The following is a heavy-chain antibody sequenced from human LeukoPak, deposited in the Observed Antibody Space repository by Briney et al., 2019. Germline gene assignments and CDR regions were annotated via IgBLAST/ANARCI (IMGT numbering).Heavy chain of an antibody. Sequence: GGTLRLSCAASGFTFSSYWMNWARQAPGKGLEWVASINHNGNVNYYVDSVKGRFTISRDNAKNSLYLQMSNLRAEDTAVYFCARGGGLDVWGQGATVTVSS. CDR3: ARGGGLDV. CDR1: GFTFSSYW. J-gene: IGHJ6*02. V-gene: IGHV3-7*03. D-gene: IGHD3-16*01. CDR2: INHNGNVN.